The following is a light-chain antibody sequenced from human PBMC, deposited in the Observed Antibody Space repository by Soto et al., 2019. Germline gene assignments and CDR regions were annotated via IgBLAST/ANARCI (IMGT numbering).Light chain of an antibody. V-gene: IGLV4-69*01. CDR2: LNSDGSH. Sequence: QPVLTQSPSASASLGASVKLTCTLSSGHSSYAIAWHQQQPEKGPRYSMKLNSDGSHSKGDGIPDRFSGSSSGAERYLTISRLQSEDEADYYCQTWGTGIQIFGGGTKLTVL. CDR1: SGHSSYA. CDR3: QTWGTGIQI. J-gene: IGLJ2*01.